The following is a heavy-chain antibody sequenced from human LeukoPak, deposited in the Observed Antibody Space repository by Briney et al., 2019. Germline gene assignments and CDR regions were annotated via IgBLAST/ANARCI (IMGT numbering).Heavy chain of an antibody. Sequence: GGSLRLSCAASGFTFSTYGMHWFRQAPGKGLEWVAVISYDGSKKSYADSVKGRFTISRDNSKNTLYLQMNSLRAEDTAVYYCARGGWIVVVPAAIPASHFDYWGQGTLVTVSS. V-gene: IGHV3-30*03. D-gene: IGHD2-2*01. CDR1: GFTFSTYG. J-gene: IGHJ4*02. CDR2: ISYDGSKK. CDR3: ARGGWIVVVPAAIPASHFDY.